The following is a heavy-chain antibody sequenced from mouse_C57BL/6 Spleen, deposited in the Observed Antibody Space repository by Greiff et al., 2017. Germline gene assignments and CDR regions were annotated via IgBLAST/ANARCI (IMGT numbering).Heavy chain of an antibody. J-gene: IGHJ4*01. CDR1: GYTFTSYW. Sequence: QVQLQQPGAELVKPGASVKLSCKASGYTFTSYWMHWVKQRPGQCLEWIGMIHPNSGSTNYNEKFKSKATLTVDKSSSTAYMQLSSLTSEDSAVYYCARGDYYGSSLYYYAMDYWGQGTSVTVSS. D-gene: IGHD1-1*01. CDR3: ARGDYYGSSLYYYAMDY. CDR2: IHPNSGST. V-gene: IGHV1-64*01.